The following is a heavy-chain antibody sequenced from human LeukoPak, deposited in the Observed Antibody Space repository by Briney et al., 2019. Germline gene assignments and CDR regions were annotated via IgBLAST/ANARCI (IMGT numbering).Heavy chain of an antibody. CDR1: GYPLNELS. D-gene: IGHD6-19*01. V-gene: IGHV1-24*01. J-gene: IGHJ6*03. Sequence: GASVKVSCKVSGYPLNELSMHWVRQAPGKGLEWMGGFDPEDGETIYAQKLQGRVTMTRDMSTATVYMELRSLRSEDTAVYFCAKSRHGPLWLGAPTGYHMDVWGKGTTVTVSS. CDR3: AKSRHGPLWLGAPTGYHMDV. CDR2: FDPEDGET.